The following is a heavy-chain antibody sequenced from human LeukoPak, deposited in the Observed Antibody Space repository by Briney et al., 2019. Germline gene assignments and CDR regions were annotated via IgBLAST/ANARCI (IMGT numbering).Heavy chain of an antibody. J-gene: IGHJ3*02. V-gene: IGHV7-4-1*02. CDR1: GYTFTSYA. CDR3: ARDRYYYDSSDHAAFDI. CDR2: INTNTGNP. Sequence: ASVKVSCKASGYTFTSYAMNWVRQAPGQGLEWMGWINTNTGNPTYAQGFTGRFVFSLDTSVSTAYLQISSLKAEDTAVYYCARDRYYYDSSDHAAFDIWGQGTMVTVSS. D-gene: IGHD3-22*01.